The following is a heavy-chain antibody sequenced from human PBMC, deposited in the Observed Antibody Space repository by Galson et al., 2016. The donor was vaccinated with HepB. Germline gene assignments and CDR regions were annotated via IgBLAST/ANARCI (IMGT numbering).Heavy chain of an antibody. V-gene: IGHV3-23*01. J-gene: IGHJ2*01. D-gene: IGHD3-16*01. CDR3: ARPPEGDRRYFDL. CDR1: GFTFTSYA. CDR2: VSGSGGST. Sequence: SLRLSCAASGFTFTSYAMSWVRQAPGKGLEWLSSVSGSGGSTCYADSVRGRFIISRDSSENTLYLQMNSLRAEDTAVYYCARPPEGDRRYFDLWGRGTLVTVSS.